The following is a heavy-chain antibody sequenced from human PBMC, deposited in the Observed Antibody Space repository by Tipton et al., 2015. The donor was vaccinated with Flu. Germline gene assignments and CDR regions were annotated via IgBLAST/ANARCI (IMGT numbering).Heavy chain of an antibody. Sequence: TLSLTCSVSGGSISGGGYSWSWIRQLPGKGLEWIGYIYGSGKAYYNPSLKSRVTVSLDTSKNQFSLDLRSVTAADTAFYYCARGFTIFAVGTFDNWGQGTMVTASS. CDR3: ARGFTIFAVGTFDN. CDR2: IYGSGKA. CDR1: GGSISGGGYS. J-gene: IGHJ4*02. D-gene: IGHD3-9*01. V-gene: IGHV4-31*03.